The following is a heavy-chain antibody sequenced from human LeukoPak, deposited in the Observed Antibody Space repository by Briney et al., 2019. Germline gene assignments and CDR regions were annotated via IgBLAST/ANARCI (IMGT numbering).Heavy chain of an antibody. CDR1: GFTFSGYW. J-gene: IGHJ3*02. CDR3: ARGDFESGTYNDAFDI. V-gene: IGHV3-7*01. D-gene: IGHD1-26*01. CDR2: IKPDGSEK. Sequence: GGSLRLSCAASGFTFSGYWMSWVRQAPGKGLEWVANIKPDGSEKFSVDSVKGRFTISRDNAKNSLYLQMNSLRVDDTAVYYCARGDFESGTYNDAFDIWGQGTMVTVP.